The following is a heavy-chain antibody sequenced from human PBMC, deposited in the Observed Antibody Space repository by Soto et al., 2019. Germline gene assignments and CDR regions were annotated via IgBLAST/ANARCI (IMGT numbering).Heavy chain of an antibody. CDR1: GFIFNTYT. J-gene: IGHJ6*02. Sequence: GGSLRLSCAASGFIFNTYTMNWVRQTPGMGLEWISSISSSSNYIFYADSVKGRFTISRDNAKNSLYLQMNSLRAEDTAVYYCAKGRSYYYYYGVDVWGQGTTVTVSS. CDR3: AKGRSYYYYYGVDV. V-gene: IGHV3-21*01. CDR2: ISSSSNYI.